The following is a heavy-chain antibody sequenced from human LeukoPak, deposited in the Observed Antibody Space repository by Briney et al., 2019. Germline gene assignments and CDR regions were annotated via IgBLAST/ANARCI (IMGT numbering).Heavy chain of an antibody. J-gene: IGHJ4*02. CDR1: GYTFTGYY. CDR3: ARGVEYSSSNPYYFDY. Sequence: GASVTLSCKASGYTFTGYYMHWVRQAPGQGLEWMGWINPNSGGTNYAQKFQGRVTMTRDTSISTAYMELSRLRSDDTAVYYCARGVEYSSSNPYYFDYWGQGTLVTVSS. V-gene: IGHV1-2*02. CDR2: INPNSGGT. D-gene: IGHD6-13*01.